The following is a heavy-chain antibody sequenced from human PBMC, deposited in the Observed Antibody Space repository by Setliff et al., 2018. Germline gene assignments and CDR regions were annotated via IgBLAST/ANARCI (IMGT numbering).Heavy chain of an antibody. CDR3: AKNGFGVVALGVNNWFDP. CDR1: GFTFSDYY. CDR2: ISRGGNTI. J-gene: IGHJ5*02. V-gene: IGHV3-11*01. D-gene: IGHD3-10*01. Sequence: GGSLRLSCAASGFTFSDYYMNWIRQAPGRGLEWISYISRGGNTIYYADSVKGRFTVSRDNSKNTLFLQMLSLRVEDTAVYYCAKNGFGVVALGVNNWFDPWGQGTLVTVSS.